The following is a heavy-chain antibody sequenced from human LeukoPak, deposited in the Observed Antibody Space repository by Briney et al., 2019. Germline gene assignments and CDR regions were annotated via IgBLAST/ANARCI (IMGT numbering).Heavy chain of an antibody. D-gene: IGHD3-22*01. J-gene: IGHJ4*02. CDR1: GGSISSSSYY. V-gene: IGHV4-39*01. Sequence: SETLSLTCTVSGGSISSSSYYWGWIRQPPGKGLEWIGSIYYSGSTYYNPSLKSRVTISVDTSKNQFSLKLSSVTAADTAVYYCARQGIVEWVVDISFDYWGQGTLVTVSS. CDR3: ARQGIVEWVVDISFDY. CDR2: IYYSGST.